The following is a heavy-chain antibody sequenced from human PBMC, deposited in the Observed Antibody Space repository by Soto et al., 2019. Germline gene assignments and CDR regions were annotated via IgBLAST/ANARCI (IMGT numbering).Heavy chain of an antibody. J-gene: IGHJ3*01. CDR2: IYWDDDK. V-gene: IGHV2-5*02. CDR1: RFSLTTSGMG. D-gene: IGHD3-3*01. CDR3: AHVLESYNAFDL. Sequence: QITLKESGPALVKPTQTLTLTCTFSRFSLTTSGMGVGWIRQPPGKALEWLALIYWDDDKRYSPSLKSRLTITKDTSKNQVVLTMTNMNPVETGTYYYAHVLESYNAFDLWGQGTMVTVSS.